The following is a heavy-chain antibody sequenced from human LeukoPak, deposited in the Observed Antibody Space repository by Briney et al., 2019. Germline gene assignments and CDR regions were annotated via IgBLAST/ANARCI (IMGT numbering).Heavy chain of an antibody. J-gene: IGHJ4*02. D-gene: IGHD3-22*01. Sequence: GRSLRLSCAASGFTFSSYAMHWVRQAPGKGLEWVAVISYDGSNKYYADSVKGRFTISRDNSKNTLYLQMNSLRAEDTAVYYCASVDYYDSSGYYRDYWGQGTLVTVSS. CDR3: ASVDYYDSSGYYRDY. CDR2: ISYDGSNK. CDR1: GFTFSSYA. V-gene: IGHV3-30-3*01.